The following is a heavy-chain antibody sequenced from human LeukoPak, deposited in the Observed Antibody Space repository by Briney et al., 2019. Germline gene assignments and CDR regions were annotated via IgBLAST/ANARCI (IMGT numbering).Heavy chain of an antibody. J-gene: IGHJ4*02. D-gene: IGHD3-3*01. V-gene: IGHV3-7*01. CDR1: GFTFSNYW. Sequence: GGSLRLSCAASGFTFSNYWMSWVRQAPGKGLEWVANIMQDGSEKYYVDSVKGRFTISRDNAKNSLYLQLNSLRAEDTAVYYCARVSYDFWSGYLLDYWGQGTLVTVSS. CDR3: ARVSYDFWSGYLLDY. CDR2: IMQDGSEK.